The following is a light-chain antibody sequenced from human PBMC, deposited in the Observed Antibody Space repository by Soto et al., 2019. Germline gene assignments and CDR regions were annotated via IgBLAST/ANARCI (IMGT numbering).Light chain of an antibody. J-gene: IGKJ1*01. CDR3: QQRSHWRT. CDR1: QSISSW. Sequence: DIQMTQSPSSLSASVGDRVTITCRASQSISSWLAWYQQKPGKAPKLLIYKASSLESGVPSRFSGSGSGTDFTLTIRSLEPEDFAIYYCQQRSHWRTFGQGTQVDI. CDR2: KAS. V-gene: IGKV1-5*03.